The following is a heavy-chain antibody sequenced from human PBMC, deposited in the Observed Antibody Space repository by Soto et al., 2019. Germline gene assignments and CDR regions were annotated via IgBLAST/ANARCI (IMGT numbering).Heavy chain of an antibody. Sequence: EVQLLESGGGLVQPGGSLRLSCAASGFTFSSYAMSWVRQAPGKGLEWVSAISGSGGSTYYADSVKGRFTISRDNSKNTLYLQMNSLRAKDTAVYYCAKARRPLPAAIFCLDYWGQGTLVTVSS. CDR2: ISGSGGST. CDR1: GFTFSSYA. D-gene: IGHD2-2*01. J-gene: IGHJ4*02. V-gene: IGHV3-23*01. CDR3: AKARRPLPAAIFCLDY.